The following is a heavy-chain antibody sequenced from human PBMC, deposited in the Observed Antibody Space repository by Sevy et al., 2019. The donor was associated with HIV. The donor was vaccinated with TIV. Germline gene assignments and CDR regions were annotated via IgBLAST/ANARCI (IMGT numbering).Heavy chain of an antibody. CDR3: ARGRRKDPFDY. J-gene: IGHJ4*02. Sequence: SETLSLTCTVSGGSISSGDYYWSWIRQHPGKGLEWIGYIYYSGSTYYNPSLKSRVTISVDTSKNQFSLKLSSVTAADTAVYYCARGRRKDPFDYWGQGTLVTVSS. CDR1: GGSISSGDYY. CDR2: IYYSGST. V-gene: IGHV4-31*03.